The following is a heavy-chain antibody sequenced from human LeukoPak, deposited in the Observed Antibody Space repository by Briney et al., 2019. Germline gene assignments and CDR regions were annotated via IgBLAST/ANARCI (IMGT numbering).Heavy chain of an antibody. Sequence: PGGSLRLSCAASGFTFSSYAMSWVRQAPGKGLEWVSAISGSGGSTYYADSVKGRFTISRDNSKNTLYLQMNSLRAEDTAVYYCAKGTEYDYYDCSGYYYALPYYFDYWGQGTLVTVSS. CDR1: GFTFSSYA. CDR3: AKGTEYDYYDCSGYYYALPYYFDY. J-gene: IGHJ4*02. D-gene: IGHD3-22*01. V-gene: IGHV3-23*01. CDR2: ISGSGGST.